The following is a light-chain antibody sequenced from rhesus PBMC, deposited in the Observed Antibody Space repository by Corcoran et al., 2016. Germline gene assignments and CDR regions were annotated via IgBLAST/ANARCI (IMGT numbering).Light chain of an antibody. CDR2: DAS. Sequence: DIQLTQSPSSLSASVGDRITITCRASQDISSYLAGYQQKSGKAPKLLIYDASNLQSGVPSRFSGSGSGTEFTLTISSLQPEDFATYYCQQRNSYPLTFGGWTKVEIK. CDR1: QDISSY. V-gene: IGKV1-38*01. J-gene: IGKJ4*01. CDR3: QQRNSYPLT.